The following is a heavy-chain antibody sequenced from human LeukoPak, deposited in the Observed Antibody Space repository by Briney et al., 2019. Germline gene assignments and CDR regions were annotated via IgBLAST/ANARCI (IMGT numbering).Heavy chain of an antibody. Sequence: PSETLSLTCAVYGGSFSGYYWSWIRQPPGKGLEWIGEINHSGSTNYNPSLKSRVTISVDTSKNQFSLKLSSVIAADTAVYYCARGYGYFGYYYYGMDVWGQGTTVTVSS. J-gene: IGHJ6*02. CDR2: INHSGST. V-gene: IGHV4-34*01. CDR3: ARGYGYFGYYYYGMDV. D-gene: IGHD4-17*01. CDR1: GGSFSGYY.